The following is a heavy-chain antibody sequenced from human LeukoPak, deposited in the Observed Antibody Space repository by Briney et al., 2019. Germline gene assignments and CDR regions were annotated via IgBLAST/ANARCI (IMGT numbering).Heavy chain of an antibody. CDR1: GFTLSRYG. D-gene: IGHD6-13*01. J-gene: IGHJ4*02. V-gene: IGHV3-33*06. Sequence: PGGSLRLSCAASGFTLSRYGMHWVRQAPGKGLEWVAVIWNDGRNKYYADSVKGRFTISRDNSKNTVYLQMNSLRAEDTALYYCANSAPISIALAGTGGFDYWGQGTPVTVSS. CDR2: IWNDGRNK. CDR3: ANSAPISIALAGTGGFDY.